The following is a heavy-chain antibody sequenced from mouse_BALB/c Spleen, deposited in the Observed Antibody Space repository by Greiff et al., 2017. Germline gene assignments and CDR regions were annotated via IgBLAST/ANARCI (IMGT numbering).Heavy chain of an antibody. CDR1: GFNIKDYY. J-gene: IGHJ3*01. CDR3: ARDRYDEAWFAY. Sequence: EVKLQESGAELVRPGALVKLSCKASGFNIKDYYMHWVKQRPEQGLEWIGWIDPENGNTIYDPKFQGKASITADTSSNTAYLQLSSLTSEDTAVYYCARDRYDEAWFAYWGQGTLVTVSA. D-gene: IGHD2-14*01. V-gene: IGHV14-1*02. CDR2: IDPENGNT.